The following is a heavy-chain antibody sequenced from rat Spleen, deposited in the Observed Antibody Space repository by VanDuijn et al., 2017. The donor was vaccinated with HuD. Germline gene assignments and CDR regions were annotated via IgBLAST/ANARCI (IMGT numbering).Heavy chain of an antibody. V-gene: IGHV5-20*01. CDR3: TTRGTDVMDA. J-gene: IGHJ4*01. D-gene: IGHD4-3*01. CDR1: GFTFSNYD. Sequence: EVQLVESGGGLVQPGRSMKLSCAASGFTFSNYDMAWVRQAPTKGLEWVASISYDGSSTYYRDSVKGRFTISRDNAKSTLYLQMDSLRSEDTATYYCTTRGTDVMDAWGQGASVTVSS. CDR2: ISYDGSST.